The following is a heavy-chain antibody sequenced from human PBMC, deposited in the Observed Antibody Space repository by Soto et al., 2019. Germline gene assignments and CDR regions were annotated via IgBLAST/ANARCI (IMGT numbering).Heavy chain of an antibody. J-gene: IGHJ4*02. Sequence: ESVGGLVKPGGSLRLSCAASGFTFRSYSMNWVRQAPGKGLEWVSSISSTGRYIHYADSVKGRFTISRDNAKNSLYLQMNSLRAEDTAIYYCARAKGDYGDFTLNYWGQGTLVTVSS. CDR1: GFTFRSYS. D-gene: IGHD4-17*01. V-gene: IGHV3-21*01. CDR2: ISSTGRYI. CDR3: ARAKGDYGDFTLNY.